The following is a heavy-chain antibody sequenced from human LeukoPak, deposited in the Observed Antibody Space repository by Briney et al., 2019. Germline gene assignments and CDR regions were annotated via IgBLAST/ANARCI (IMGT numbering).Heavy chain of an antibody. CDR1: GGTFSSYA. Sequence: GASVKVSCKASGGTFSSYAISWVRQAPGQGLEWMGGIIPIFGTANYAQKFQGRVTITTDESTSTAYMELSSLRSEDTAVYYCARDRRPTVGATYVDAFDIWGQGTMVTVSS. CDR3: ARDRRPTVGATYVDAFDI. J-gene: IGHJ3*02. D-gene: IGHD1-26*01. CDR2: IIPIFGTA. V-gene: IGHV1-69*05.